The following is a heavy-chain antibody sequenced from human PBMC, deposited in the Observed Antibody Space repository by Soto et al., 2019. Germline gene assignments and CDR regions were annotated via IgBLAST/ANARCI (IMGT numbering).Heavy chain of an antibody. D-gene: IGHD3-22*01. V-gene: IGHV4-30-2*01. Sequence: QLQLQESGSGLVKPSQTLSLTCAVSGGSISSGGYSWSWIRQPPGRGLEWIGYIYHSGSTYYNPSRKSRVTISVDSSKNQFSLKLSSVTAADTAVYYCARGYDSSGYGDYFDYWGQGTLVTVSS. CDR2: IYHSGST. J-gene: IGHJ4*02. CDR1: GGSISSGGYS. CDR3: ARGYDSSGYGDYFDY.